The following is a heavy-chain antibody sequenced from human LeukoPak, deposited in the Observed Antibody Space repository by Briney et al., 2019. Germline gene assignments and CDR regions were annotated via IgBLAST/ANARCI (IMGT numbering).Heavy chain of an antibody. V-gene: IGHV3-23*01. CDR1: GFTFSSYA. CDR2: ISGSGGST. Sequence: GGSLRLCCAASGFTFSSYAMSWGRQAPGEGLEWVSAISGSGGSTYYADSVKGRFTISRDNSKNTLYLQMNSLRAEDTAVYYCAKGGLCSLYSGYYDILTGYYGERDYYFDYWGQGTLVTVSS. D-gene: IGHD3-9*01. CDR3: AKGGLCSLYSGYYDILTGYYGERDYYFDY. J-gene: IGHJ4*02.